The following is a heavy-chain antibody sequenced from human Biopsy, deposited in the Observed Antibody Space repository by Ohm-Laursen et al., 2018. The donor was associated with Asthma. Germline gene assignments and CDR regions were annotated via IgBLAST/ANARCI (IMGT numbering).Heavy chain of an antibody. J-gene: IGHJ3*01. CDR1: GFAFGKYG. CDR2: ITHDGSRM. D-gene: IGHD3-22*01. CDR3: VKDTVEDRGGYYTFDV. V-gene: IGHV3-30*18. Sequence: SLRLSCSASGFAFGKYGMYWARQAPGKGLQWVAVITHDGSRMYYADSVRGRFTISRDNSRDTLYLQMRSLRADDTAVYYCVKDTVEDRGGYYTFDVWGQGTKVTVSS.